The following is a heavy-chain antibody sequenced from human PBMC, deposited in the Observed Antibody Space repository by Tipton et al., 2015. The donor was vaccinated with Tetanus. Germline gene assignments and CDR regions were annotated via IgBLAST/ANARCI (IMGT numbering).Heavy chain of an antibody. D-gene: IGHD3-3*01. J-gene: IGHJ4*02. CDR3: ARDEINYDFWSGYYAPFDY. CDR1: GYTFTSYG. V-gene: IGHV1-18*01. Sequence: QLVQSGAEVKKPGASVKVSCKASGYTFTSYGISWVRQAPGQGLEWMGWISAYNGNTNYAQKLQGRVTMTTDTSTSTAYMELRSLRSDDTAVYYCARDEINYDFWSGYYAPFDYWGQGTLVTVSS. CDR2: ISAYNGNT.